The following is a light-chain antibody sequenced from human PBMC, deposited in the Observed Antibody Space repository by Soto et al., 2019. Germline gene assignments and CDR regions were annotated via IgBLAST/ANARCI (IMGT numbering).Light chain of an antibody. CDR2: DAS. Sequence: NQSPSSLAASLGDRVTIPCRASQTIGTYVNWYRQKSGAAPELLIYDASTLQSGVPSRFRGGASGTDFTLTISSLQLDDFATYYCQQSYNTPLTLGQGTKVDI. J-gene: IGKJ1*01. CDR3: QQSYNTPLT. CDR1: QTIGTY. V-gene: IGKV1-39*01.